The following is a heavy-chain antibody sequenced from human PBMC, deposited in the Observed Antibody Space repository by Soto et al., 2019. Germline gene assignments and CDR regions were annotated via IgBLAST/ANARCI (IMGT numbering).Heavy chain of an antibody. D-gene: IGHD3-3*01. CDR3: ARFSDYDFWSGYLKYYFDY. V-gene: IGHV5-51*01. CDR2: IYPGDSDT. Sequence: PGESLKISCKGSGYSFTSYWIGWVRQMPGKGLEWMGIIYPGDSDTRYSPSFQGHVTISADKSISTAYLQWSSLKASDTAMYYCARFSDYDFWSGYLKYYFDYWGQGTLVTVSS. CDR1: GYSFTSYW. J-gene: IGHJ4*02.